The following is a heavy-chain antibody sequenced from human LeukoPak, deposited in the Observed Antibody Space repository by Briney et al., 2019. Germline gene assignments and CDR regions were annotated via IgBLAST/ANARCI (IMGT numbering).Heavy chain of an antibody. D-gene: IGHD3-3*01. CDR1: GGSVSSGSYY. J-gene: IGHJ4*02. V-gene: IGHV4-61*01. CDR3: ASGYYDFWSGFY. CDR2: IYYSGST. Sequence: KPSETLSLTCTVSGGSVSSGSYYWSWIRQPPGKGLEWIGYIYYSGSTNYNPSLKSRVTISVDTSKNQFSLKLSSVTAADTAVYYCASGYYDFWSGFYWGQGTLVTVSS.